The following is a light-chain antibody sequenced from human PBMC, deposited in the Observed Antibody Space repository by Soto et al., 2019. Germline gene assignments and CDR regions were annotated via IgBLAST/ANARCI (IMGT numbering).Light chain of an antibody. CDR2: LEGSGSY. Sequence: QPVLTQSSSASASLGSSVKLTCTLSSGHRSYIIAWHQQQPGKAPRYLMKLEGSGSYNKGSGVPDRFSGSSSGADRYLTISNLQSDDEADYYCETWDSNSRVFGGGTQLSVL. CDR3: ETWDSNSRV. J-gene: IGLJ3*02. V-gene: IGLV4-60*03. CDR1: SGHRSYI.